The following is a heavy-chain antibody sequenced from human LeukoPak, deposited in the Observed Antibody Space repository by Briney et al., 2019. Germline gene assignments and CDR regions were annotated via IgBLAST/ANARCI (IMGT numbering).Heavy chain of an antibody. CDR2: IYTGGRT. Sequence: GGSLRLSCAAFGYTVSSNYMTWVRQAPGRGLEWVSVIYTGGRTFYADSVKGRFTISKDNSKNTLYLQMDSLRAEDTAVYYCAKYYVVGGTANAFDIWGRGTLVTVSS. CDR3: AKYYVVGGTANAFDI. D-gene: IGHD2-21*01. J-gene: IGHJ3*02. V-gene: IGHV3-53*01. CDR1: GYTVSSNY.